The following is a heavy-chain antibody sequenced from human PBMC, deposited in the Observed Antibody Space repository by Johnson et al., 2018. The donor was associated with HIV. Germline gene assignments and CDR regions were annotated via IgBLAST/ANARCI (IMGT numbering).Heavy chain of an antibody. D-gene: IGHD2/OR15-2a*01. V-gene: IGHV3-9*01. CDR2: ITWNSGRI. Sequence: VQLVESGGGLVQPGRSLRLSCAASGFTFDDYAMYWVRQAPGKGLEWVSGITWNSGRIGYADSVKGRFTISRDNSKNTLYLQMNSLRAEDTAVYYCARAFDPRAFDIWGQGTMVTVSS. CDR3: ARAFDPRAFDI. J-gene: IGHJ3*02. CDR1: GFTFDDYA.